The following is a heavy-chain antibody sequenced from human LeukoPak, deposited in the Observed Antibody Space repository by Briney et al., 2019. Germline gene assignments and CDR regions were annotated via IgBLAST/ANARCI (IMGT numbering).Heavy chain of an antibody. Sequence: PGRSLRLSCAASGFDFNNYVMHWVRQAPGKGLEWVSSISSSSSYIYYADSVKGRFTISRDNAKNSLYLQMNSLRAEDTAVYYCARGDQDYGDYAFDYWGQGTLVTVSS. J-gene: IGHJ4*02. CDR1: GFDFNNYV. D-gene: IGHD4-17*01. CDR2: ISSSSSYI. V-gene: IGHV3-21*01. CDR3: ARGDQDYGDYAFDY.